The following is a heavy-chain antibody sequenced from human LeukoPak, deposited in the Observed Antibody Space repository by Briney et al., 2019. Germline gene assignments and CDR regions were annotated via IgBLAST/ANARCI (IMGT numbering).Heavy chain of an antibody. V-gene: IGHV1-18*01. CDR1: GHTFTSYG. Sequence: ASVKVSCKASGHTFTSYGISWVRQAPGQGLGWMGWISAYNGNTNYAQKLQGRVTMTTDTSTSTAYMELRSLRSDDTAVYYCAIGSDYDFWSAHNHGAFDIWGQGTMVTVSS. J-gene: IGHJ3*02. CDR3: AIGSDYDFWSAHNHGAFDI. CDR2: ISAYNGNT. D-gene: IGHD3-3*01.